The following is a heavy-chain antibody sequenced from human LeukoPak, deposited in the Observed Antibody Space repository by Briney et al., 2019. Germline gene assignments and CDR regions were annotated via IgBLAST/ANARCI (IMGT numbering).Heavy chain of an antibody. V-gene: IGHV3-7*01. CDR3: ARADSSGDYYPAEYFQH. D-gene: IGHD3-22*01. J-gene: IGHJ1*01. CDR1: GFTFSSYW. Sequence: GGSLRLSCAASGFTFSSYWMSWVRQAPGKGLEWVANIKQDGSEKYYVDSVKGRFTISRDNAKNSLYLQMNSLRAEDTAVYYCARADSSGDYYPAEYFQHWGQGTLVTVSS. CDR2: IKQDGSEK.